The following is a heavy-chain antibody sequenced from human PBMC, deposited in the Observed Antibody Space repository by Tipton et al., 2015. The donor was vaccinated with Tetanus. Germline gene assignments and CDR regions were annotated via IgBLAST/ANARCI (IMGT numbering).Heavy chain of an antibody. D-gene: IGHD3-9*01. CDR1: GGSFSGYY. CDR3: ASLRRYYDILRPYYYYGMDV. V-gene: IGHV4-34*01. Sequence: TLSLTCAVYGGSFSGYYWSWIRQPPGKGLEWIGEINHSGSTNYNPSLKSRVTISVDTSKNQFSLKLSSVTAADTAVYYCASLRRYYDILRPYYYYGMDVWGQGTTVTVSS. CDR2: INHSGST. J-gene: IGHJ6*02.